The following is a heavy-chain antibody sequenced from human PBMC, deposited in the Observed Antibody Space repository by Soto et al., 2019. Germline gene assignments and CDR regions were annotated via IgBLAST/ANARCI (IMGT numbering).Heavy chain of an antibody. J-gene: IGHJ6*02. CDR3: ARIAASGRGWDV. Sequence: EVQLVESGGGLVQPGGSLRLSCVDSGFTFSSYWMSWVRQAPVKGLEWVGNIKQDGSEENYVDSVKGRFTISRDNAKKSMYLQMNSLRFEDTAVYYCARIAASGRGWDVWGQGTTVVVSS. CDR2: IKQDGSEE. CDR1: GFTFSSYW. V-gene: IGHV3-7*01. D-gene: IGHD6-13*01.